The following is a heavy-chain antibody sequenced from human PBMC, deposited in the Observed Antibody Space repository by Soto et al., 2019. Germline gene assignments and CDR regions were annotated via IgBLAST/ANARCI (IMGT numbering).Heavy chain of an antibody. J-gene: IGHJ6*03. CDR3: ARREVEFSSSSCGDYYSYCYLVV. CDR1: GFTFSSYW. Sequence: EVQLVESGGGLVQPGGSLRLSCAASGFTFSSYWMSWVRQAPGKGLEWVANIKQDGSEKYYVDSVKGRFTISRNNAKYSLYLQMMILGAEDTAVYYCARREVEFSSSSCGDYYSYCYLVVWGYGTTVTVSS. D-gene: IGHD6-6*01. V-gene: IGHV3-7*01. CDR2: IKQDGSEK.